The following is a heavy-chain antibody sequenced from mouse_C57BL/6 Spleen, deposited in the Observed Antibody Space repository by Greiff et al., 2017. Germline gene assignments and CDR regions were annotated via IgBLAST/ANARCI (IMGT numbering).Heavy chain of an antibody. V-gene: IGHV5-17*01. CDR2: LSSGSSTI. CDR1: GFTFSDYG. J-gene: IGHJ2*02. Sequence: EVKLVESGGGLVKPGGSLQLSCAASGFTFSDYGMNWVRQAPEKGLEWVAYLSSGSSTIYYAAKVKGRFTISSDNAKNTLFLQMTRLRSEDTAMYYCARSWEGFDYWGQGTSLTVSS. CDR3: ARSWEGFDY. D-gene: IGHD4-1*01.